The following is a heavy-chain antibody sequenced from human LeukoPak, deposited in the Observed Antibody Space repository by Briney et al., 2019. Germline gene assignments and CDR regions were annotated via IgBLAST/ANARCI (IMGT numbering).Heavy chain of an antibody. CDR2: IYSGGST. Sequence: SETLSLTCSVSGGSISNYFWTWIRQPPGKGLEWIGYIYSGGSTYYNPSLKSRVTISVDTSKNRFSLKLSTVTAADTAVYYCARRPTGDPKFDYWGQGTLVTVSS. CDR1: GGSISNYF. CDR3: ARRPTGDPKFDY. D-gene: IGHD7-27*01. J-gene: IGHJ4*02. V-gene: IGHV4-59*08.